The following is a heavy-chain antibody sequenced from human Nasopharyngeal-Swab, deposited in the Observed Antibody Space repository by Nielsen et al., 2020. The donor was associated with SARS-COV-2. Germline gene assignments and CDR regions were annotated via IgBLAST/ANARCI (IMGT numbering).Heavy chain of an antibody. V-gene: IGHV3-21*01. CDR3: ARDGGLTGFNF. CDR2: ITSIGGYI. Sequence: GESLKISCAAPGFPFSNYTMTWVRQAPGKGLEWVSSITSIGGYIHYADSVKGHFTISRDDAKNSLYLQMNRLRVEDTAVYYCARDGGLTGFNFWGQGTLVTVSS. D-gene: IGHD3-9*01. J-gene: IGHJ4*02. CDR1: GFPFSNYT.